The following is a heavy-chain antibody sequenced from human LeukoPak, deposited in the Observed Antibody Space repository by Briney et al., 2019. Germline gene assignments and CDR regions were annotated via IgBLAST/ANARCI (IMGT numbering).Heavy chain of an antibody. CDR1: GGSISSYY. Sequence: SETLSLTCTVSGGSISSYYWSWIRQPPGKGLEWIGYIYYSGSTNYNPSLKSRVTISVDTSKNQFSLNLSSVTAADTAVYYCARGPYSGYPRWAGTTYYMDVWGKGTTVTVSS. J-gene: IGHJ6*03. D-gene: IGHD5-12*01. CDR3: ARGPYSGYPRWAGTTYYMDV. V-gene: IGHV4-59*12. CDR2: IYYSGST.